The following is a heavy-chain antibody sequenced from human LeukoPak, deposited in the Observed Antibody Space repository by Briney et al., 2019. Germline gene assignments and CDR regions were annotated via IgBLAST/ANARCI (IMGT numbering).Heavy chain of an antibody. V-gene: IGHV3-7*01. CDR2: IKQDGSEK. Sequence: PGGSLRLSCAASGFTFSGYWMSCVRQAPGKGLEWVANIKQDGSEKNYVDSVKGRFTISRDNAKNSLYLQMNSLRAEDTAVYYCARDGSGSYYGYWGQGTLVTVSS. CDR1: GFTFSGYW. J-gene: IGHJ4*02. D-gene: IGHD1-26*01. CDR3: ARDGSGSYYGY.